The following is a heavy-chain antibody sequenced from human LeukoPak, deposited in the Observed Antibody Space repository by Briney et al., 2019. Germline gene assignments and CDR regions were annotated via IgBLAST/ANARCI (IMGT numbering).Heavy chain of an antibody. J-gene: IGHJ4*02. D-gene: IGHD6-13*01. Sequence: PGGSLRLSCAASGFTFSDYWMSWVRQAPGKGLEWVAFIRYDGSNKYYADSVKGRFTISRDNSKNTLYLQMNSLRAEDTAVYYCAKGPAAAGEKWGQGTLVTVSS. CDR1: GFTFSDYW. CDR2: IRYDGSNK. V-gene: IGHV3-30*02. CDR3: AKGPAAAGEK.